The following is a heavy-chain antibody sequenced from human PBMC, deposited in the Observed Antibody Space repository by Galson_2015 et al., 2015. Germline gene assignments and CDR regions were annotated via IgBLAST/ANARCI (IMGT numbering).Heavy chain of an antibody. D-gene: IGHD1-26*01. CDR3: AKERRIYSHQDDGREPG. CDR1: GFTFSNYG. V-gene: IGHV3-23*01. Sequence: SLRLSCAASGFTFSNYGMSWVRQAPGKGQEWVSEISGSGGLTYYADSVKGRFTISRGNSKNTLYLQMTSLRAEDTAVYYCAKERRIYSHQDDGREPGGGQGTLVTVSS. J-gene: IGHJ4*02. CDR2: ISGSGGLT.